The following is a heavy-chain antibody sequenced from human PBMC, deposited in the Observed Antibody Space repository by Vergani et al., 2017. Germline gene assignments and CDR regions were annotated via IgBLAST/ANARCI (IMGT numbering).Heavy chain of an antibody. V-gene: IGHV3-7*03. CDR3: ASCTVTYPRHFDY. CDR1: GFTFSSYW. Sequence: EVQLVESGGGLVQPGGSLRLSCAASGFTFSSYWMSWVRQAPGKGLEWVANIKQDGSEKYYVDSVKGRFTISRDNAKNSLYLQMNSLRAEDTAVYYCASCTVTYPRHFDYWGQGTLVTVSS. D-gene: IGHD4-17*01. J-gene: IGHJ4*02. CDR2: IKQDGSEK.